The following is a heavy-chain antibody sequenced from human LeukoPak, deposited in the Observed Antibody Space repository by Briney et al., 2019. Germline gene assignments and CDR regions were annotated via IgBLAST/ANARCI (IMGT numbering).Heavy chain of an antibody. CDR2: IIGSGGST. J-gene: IGHJ6*02. V-gene: IGHV3-23*01. Sequence: GGSLRLSCAASGFTFSSYAMSWVRQAPGKGLGWVSAIIGSGGSTYYADSVKGRFTISRDNSKNTLYLQMNSLRAEDTAVYYCAKGQDIVVVPAAKKYYYYYGMDVWGQGTTVTVSS. D-gene: IGHD2-2*01. CDR3: AKGQDIVVVPAAKKYYYYYGMDV. CDR1: GFTFSSYA.